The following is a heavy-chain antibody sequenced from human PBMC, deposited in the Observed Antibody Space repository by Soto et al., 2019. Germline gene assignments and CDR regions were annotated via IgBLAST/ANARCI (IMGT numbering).Heavy chain of an antibody. CDR2: IIPVFGRV. Sequence: QVQLVQSGPEVKKTGTSVKVSCKASGGTFRSRAISWVRQAPGQGLEWMGGIIPVFGRVNYAEKFQDRVTSTADECTGTVFMESSSLRSEDTALYYCANSRGGTFLRYHGMDIWGEGTTVSVSS. CDR3: ANSRGGTFLRYHGMDI. J-gene: IGHJ6*04. V-gene: IGHV1-69*01. CDR1: GGTFRSRA. D-gene: IGHD3-16*01.